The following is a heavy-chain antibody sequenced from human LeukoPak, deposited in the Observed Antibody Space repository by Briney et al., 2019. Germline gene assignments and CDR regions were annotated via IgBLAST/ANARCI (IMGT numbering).Heavy chain of an antibody. D-gene: IGHD4-17*01. Sequence: SETLSLTCTVSGGSINNYYWTWIRQPPGKGLEWLGYISYSGSTSYIPSLKSRVTISVDTSKNQFSLKVSSVTAADTAVYYCARTPKTVKNYYYMDVWGKGTTVTIPS. CDR3: ARTPKTVKNYYYMDV. CDR1: GGSINNYY. J-gene: IGHJ6*03. CDR2: ISYSGST. V-gene: IGHV4-59*01.